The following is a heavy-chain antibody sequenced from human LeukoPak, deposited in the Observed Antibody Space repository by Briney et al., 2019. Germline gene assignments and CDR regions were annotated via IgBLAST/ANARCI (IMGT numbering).Heavy chain of an antibody. CDR2: ISGSGGST. CDR3: ASRAYYYDSSGYAFDAFDI. CDR1: GFTFSSYA. D-gene: IGHD3-22*01. V-gene: IGHV3-23*01. Sequence: GGSLRLSRAASGFTFSSYAMSWVRQAPGKGLEWVSAISGSGGSTYYADSVKGRFTISRDNSKNTLYLQMNSLRAEDTAVYYCASRAYYYDSSGYAFDAFDIWGQGTMVTVSS. J-gene: IGHJ3*02.